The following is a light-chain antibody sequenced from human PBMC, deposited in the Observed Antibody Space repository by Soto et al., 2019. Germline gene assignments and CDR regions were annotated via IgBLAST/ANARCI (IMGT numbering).Light chain of an antibody. J-gene: IGLJ3*02. CDR1: NSDVGGYNY. V-gene: IGLV2-11*01. Sequence: QSALTQPRSVSGSPGQSVTISCTGTNSDVGGYNYVSWYQQCPGKAPKLMISGVSERPSGVPDRFSGSKSGNTASLTISGLQDEDQAAYYCCSYVDTDTWVFGGGTKVTV. CDR2: GVS. CDR3: CSYVDTDTWV.